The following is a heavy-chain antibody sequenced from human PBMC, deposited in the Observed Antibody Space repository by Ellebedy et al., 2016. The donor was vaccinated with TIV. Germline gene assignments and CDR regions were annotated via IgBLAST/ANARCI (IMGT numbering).Heavy chain of an antibody. CDR2: ISFSGGST. Sequence: GGSLRLXCVASGFSFSDYAMSWVRQAPGKGLHWVSSISFSGGSTYSADSVKGRFTISRDNSKNTMYLQMNSLRAEDTAIYYCAKDQGSTVVSKGRDCWGQGTLVTVSS. V-gene: IGHV3-23*01. D-gene: IGHD4-23*01. CDR1: GFSFSDYA. J-gene: IGHJ4*02. CDR3: AKDQGSTVVSKGRDC.